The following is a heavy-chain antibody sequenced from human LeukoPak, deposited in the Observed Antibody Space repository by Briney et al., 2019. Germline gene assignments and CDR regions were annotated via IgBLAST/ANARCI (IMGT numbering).Heavy chain of an antibody. V-gene: IGHV4-59*02. CDR3: ARDTAGEGLDV. J-gene: IGHJ6*04. Sequence: PSETLSLTCTVSGDSVSSYYWTWLRQPPGKGLEWIGYIYYSGSTNYNPSLKSRVTISIDTSKNQFSLKLSSVTAADTAVYYCARDTAGEGLDVWGKGTTVTVSS. D-gene: IGHD3-16*01. CDR2: IYYSGST. CDR1: GDSVSSYY.